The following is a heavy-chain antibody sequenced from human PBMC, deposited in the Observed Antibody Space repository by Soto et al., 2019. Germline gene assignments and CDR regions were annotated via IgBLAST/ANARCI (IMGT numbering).Heavy chain of an antibody. CDR2: LYDGGVQ. CDR3: ARRWGRNSGDYFDS. Sequence: GGSLRLSCVSSGFIVAGNPLSWARQTPRKGLEWVAYLYDGGVQYYAESVKGRVTNSRDSSTNTLHLHMHSLRADDTGRYLCARRWGRNSGDYFDSWGKGTLVTVSS. J-gene: IGHJ4*02. V-gene: IGHV3-66*04. D-gene: IGHD2-8*02. CDR1: GFIVAGNP.